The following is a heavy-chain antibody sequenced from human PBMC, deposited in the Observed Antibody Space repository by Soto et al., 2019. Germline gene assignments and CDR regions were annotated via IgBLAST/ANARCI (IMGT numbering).Heavy chain of an antibody. CDR2: SIPIFGTA. V-gene: IGHV1-69*13. D-gene: IGHD5-12*01. J-gene: IGHJ6*02. Sequence: SVNVSCKASGGTFNNYPITWVRQAPGQGLEWMGGSIPIFGTANYAQKFQGRVTISVDESTSTAYMELSSLRSEDTAVYYCARGRGYSGDDHYYYFDMDVWGQGTTVTVSS. CDR3: ARGRGYSGDDHYYYFDMDV. CDR1: GGTFNNYP.